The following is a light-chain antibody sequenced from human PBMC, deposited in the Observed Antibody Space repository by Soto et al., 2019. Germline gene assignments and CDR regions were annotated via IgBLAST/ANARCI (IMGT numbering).Light chain of an antibody. CDR2: GAS. CDR1: QSVSYY. V-gene: IGKV3-15*01. J-gene: IGKJ1*01. CDR3: QQYNNWPPWT. Sequence: EIVMTQSPATLSLSPGERATLSCRTSQSVSYYLAWYQQKPGQAPRLLIYGASTRATGIPARFSGSGSGTEFTLAISNLQAEDVAGYYCQQYNNWPPWTFGQGTKVEIK.